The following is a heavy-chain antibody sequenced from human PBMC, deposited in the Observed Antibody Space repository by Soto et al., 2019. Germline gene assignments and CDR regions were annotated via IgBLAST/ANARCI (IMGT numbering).Heavy chain of an antibody. J-gene: IGHJ4*02. CDR1: GGSISSSSYY. CDR3: ARLQASGLRGDFDY. Sequence: SETLSLTCTVSGGSISSSSYYWGWIRQPPGKGLEWIGSIYYSGSTYYNPSLKSRVTISVDTSKNQFSLKLSSVTAADTAVYYCARLQASGLRGDFDYWGQGTLVTVSS. CDR2: IYYSGST. V-gene: IGHV4-39*01. D-gene: IGHD4-17*01.